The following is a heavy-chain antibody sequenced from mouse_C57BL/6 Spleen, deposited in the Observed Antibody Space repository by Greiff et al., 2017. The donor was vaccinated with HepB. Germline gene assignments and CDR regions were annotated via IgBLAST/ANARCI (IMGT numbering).Heavy chain of an antibody. D-gene: IGHD1-1*01. V-gene: IGHV1-81*01. CDR3: ARRYYGSRYYFDY. CDR1: GYTFTSYG. CDR2: IYPRSGNT. Sequence: VKLMESGAELARPGASVKLSCKASGYTFTSYGISWVKQRTGQGLEWIGEIYPRSGNTYYNEKFKGKATLTADKSSSTAYMELRCLTSEDSAVYFCARRYYGSRYYFDYWGQGTTLTVSS. J-gene: IGHJ2*01.